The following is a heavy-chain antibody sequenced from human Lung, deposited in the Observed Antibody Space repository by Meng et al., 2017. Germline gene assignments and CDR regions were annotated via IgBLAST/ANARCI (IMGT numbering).Heavy chain of an antibody. CDR1: AGSISTDNW. V-gene: IGHV4-4*02. CDR3: TKNDFYCLGY. Sequence: QVRLQASGPGLVTPSGTLSITCPVSAGSISTDNWWSWVRQPPGKELEWIGQIYHSGSPNYNQSLKSRITISVDHPKNQFSLTLRSVPAADTAVYYCTKNDFYCLGYWGQGTLVTVSS. J-gene: IGHJ4*02. D-gene: IGHD2-21*01. CDR2: IYHSGSP.